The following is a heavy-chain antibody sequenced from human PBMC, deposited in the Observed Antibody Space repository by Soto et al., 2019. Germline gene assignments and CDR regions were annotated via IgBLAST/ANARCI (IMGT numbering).Heavy chain of an antibody. CDR3: AKVRAKHYYYGMDV. V-gene: IGHV3-23*01. CDR2: ISGSGDST. J-gene: IGHJ6*02. Sequence: PGGSLRLSCSASGFTFSSYAMSWVRQAPGKGQEWVSAISGSGDSTYYADSVKGRFTISRDNSKNTLYLQMNSLRAEDTAVYYCAKVRAKHYYYGMDVWGQGTTVTVSS. CDR1: GFTFSSYA.